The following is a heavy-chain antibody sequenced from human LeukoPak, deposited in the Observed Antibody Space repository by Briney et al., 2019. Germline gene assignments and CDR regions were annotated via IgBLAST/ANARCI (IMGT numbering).Heavy chain of an antibody. J-gene: IGHJ4*02. D-gene: IGHD3-10*01. CDR1: GFTFSSYA. CDR2: ISGSGGST. Sequence: PGGSLRLSCAASGFTFSSYAMSWVHQAPGKGLEWVSAISGSGGSTYYADSVKGRFTISRDNSKNTLYLQMNSLRAEDTAVYYCAKVGRITMVRGVIGYFDYWGQGTLVTVSS. CDR3: AKVGRITMVRGVIGYFDY. V-gene: IGHV3-23*01.